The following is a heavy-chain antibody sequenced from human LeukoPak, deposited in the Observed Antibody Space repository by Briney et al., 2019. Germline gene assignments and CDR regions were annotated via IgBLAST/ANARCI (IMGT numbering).Heavy chain of an antibody. V-gene: IGHV1-18*01. CDR3: ASLVVVVAATAKPIDY. D-gene: IGHD2-15*01. J-gene: IGHJ4*02. CDR1: GYTFTSYG. Sequence: ASVKVSCKASGYTFTSYGISWVRQAPGQGPEWMGWISAYNGNTNYAQKFQGRVTITADESTSTAYMELSSLRSEDTAVYYCASLVVVVAATAKPIDYWGQGTLVTVSS. CDR2: ISAYNGNT.